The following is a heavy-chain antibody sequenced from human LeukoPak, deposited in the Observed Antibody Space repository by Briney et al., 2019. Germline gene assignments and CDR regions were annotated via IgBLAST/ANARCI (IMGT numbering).Heavy chain of an antibody. J-gene: IGHJ4*02. Sequence: SETLSLTCTVSGYSISSVYYWGWIRQPPGKGLGWIGNIYHSGSTYYNPSLKSRVTISIDTSKNQFSLKLSSVTAADTAVYYCARAGRYSYGPVGYWGQGTLVTVSS. CDR3: ARAGRYSYGPVGY. CDR1: GYSISSVYY. V-gene: IGHV4-38-2*02. D-gene: IGHD5-18*01. CDR2: IYHSGST.